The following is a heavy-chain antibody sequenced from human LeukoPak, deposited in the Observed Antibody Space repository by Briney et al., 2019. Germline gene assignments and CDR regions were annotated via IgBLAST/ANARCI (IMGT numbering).Heavy chain of an antibody. Sequence: KPSETLSLTCAVYGGSFSGYYWSWIRQPPGKGLEWIGEINHSGSTNYNPSLKSRVTISVDTSKNQFSLKLSSVTAADTAVYYCARSKRDSSSSFYYYYYMDVWGKGTTVTVSS. V-gene: IGHV4-34*01. CDR2: INHSGST. J-gene: IGHJ6*03. CDR3: ARSKRDSSSSFYYYYYMDV. D-gene: IGHD6-6*01. CDR1: GGSFSGYY.